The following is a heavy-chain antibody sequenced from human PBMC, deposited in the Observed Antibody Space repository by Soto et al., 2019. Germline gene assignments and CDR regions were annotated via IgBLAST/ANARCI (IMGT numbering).Heavy chain of an antibody. CDR2: IYWDDDK. V-gene: IGHV2-5*02. Sequence: QITLKESGPTLVKPTQTLTLTCTFSGFSLSTSGVGVGWIRQPPGKALEWLALIYWDDDKRYSPSLKSRLTITKDTSKNQVALTMTNMDPVDTATYYCARIGYSSSWKGFDYWGQGTLVTVSS. CDR3: ARIGYSSSWKGFDY. CDR1: GFSLSTSGVG. J-gene: IGHJ4*02. D-gene: IGHD6-13*01.